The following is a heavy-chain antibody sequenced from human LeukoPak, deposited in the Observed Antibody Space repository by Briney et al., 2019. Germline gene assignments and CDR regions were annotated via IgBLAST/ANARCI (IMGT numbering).Heavy chain of an antibody. CDR1: GFTFSSYW. CDR3: AKSVDYSTGWSDC. D-gene: IGHD6-19*01. Sequence: GGSLRLSCAASGFTFSSYWMSWVRQAPGKGLEWVANIKQDGSEKYYVDSVKGRFTISRDNAKNTLFLQMNSLRAEDTAVYYCAKSVDYSTGWSDCWGQGTLVTVSS. CDR2: IKQDGSEK. V-gene: IGHV3-7*01. J-gene: IGHJ4*02.